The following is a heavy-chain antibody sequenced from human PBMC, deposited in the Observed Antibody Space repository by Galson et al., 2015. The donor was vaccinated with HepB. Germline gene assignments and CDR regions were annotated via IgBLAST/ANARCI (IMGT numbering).Heavy chain of an antibody. D-gene: IGHD2-15*01. Sequence: SVTVSCKASGYTFTSYAMNWVRQAPGQGLEWMGWINTNTGNPTYAQGFTGRFVFSLDTSVSTAYLQISSLKAEDTAVYYCARYREPGYCSGGSCLRFDPWGQGTLVTVSS. CDR3: ARYREPGYCSGGSCLRFDP. V-gene: IGHV7-4-1*02. J-gene: IGHJ5*02. CDR2: INTNTGNP. CDR1: GYTFTSYA.